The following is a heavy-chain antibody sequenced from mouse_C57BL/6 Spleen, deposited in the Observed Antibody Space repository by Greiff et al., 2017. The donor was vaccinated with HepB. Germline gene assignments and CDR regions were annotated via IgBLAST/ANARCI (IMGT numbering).Heavy chain of an antibody. CDR3: ASSIYGNYFCYFDY. D-gene: IGHD2-1*01. Sequence: QVQLQQSGAELARPGASVKMSCKASGYTFTSYTMHWVKQRPGQGLEWIGYINPSSGYTKYNQKFKDKATLTADKSSSTAYMQLSSLTSEDSAVYYFASSIYGNYFCYFDYWGQGTTLTVSS. V-gene: IGHV1-4*01. CDR1: GYTFTSYT. CDR2: INPSSGYT. J-gene: IGHJ2*01.